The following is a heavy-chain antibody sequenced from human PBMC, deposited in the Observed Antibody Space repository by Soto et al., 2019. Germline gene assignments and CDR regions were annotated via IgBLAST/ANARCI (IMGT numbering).Heavy chain of an antibody. CDR1: GYTFNSYG. CDR2: NSAYTGNT. D-gene: IGHD1-26*01. Sequence: QVQLVQSGAEVKTPGASVKVSCKASGYTFNSYGIIWVRQAPVQGLAWMGWNSAYTGNTHSAQKLQGRVTMTTATAKSTANMELRRLGSDETAVYYCATDRRSDVLDYLCQGALVTGS. J-gene: IGHJ4*02. V-gene: IGHV1-18*01. CDR3: ATDRRSDVLDY.